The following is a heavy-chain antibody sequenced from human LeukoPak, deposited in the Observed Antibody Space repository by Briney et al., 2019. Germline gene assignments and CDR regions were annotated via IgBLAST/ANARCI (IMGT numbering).Heavy chain of an antibody. CDR1: GFTFSIYS. V-gene: IGHV3-21*06. Sequence: GGPLSLSCAASGFTFSIYSGTWVRQAPGKGLDWSPSFSSIRSSIYYADSVRGRFTISRDNAQYLAYLQMNSLRAEDTAVYYCARLDRADYSTSPVPYYNYYMNAWDKGTTVIVSS. D-gene: IGHD6-13*01. J-gene: IGHJ6*03. CDR3: ARLDRADYSTSPVPYYNYYMNA. CDR2: FSSIRSSI.